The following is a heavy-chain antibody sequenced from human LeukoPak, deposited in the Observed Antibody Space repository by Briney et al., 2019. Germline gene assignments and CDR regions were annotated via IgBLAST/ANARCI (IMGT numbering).Heavy chain of an antibody. V-gene: IGHV4-59*08. CDR3: ARRTRGIAVAGYDAFDI. CDR1: GGSISSYY. Sequence: PSETLSLTCTVSGGSISSYYWSWIRQPPGKGLEWIGYIYYSGSTNYNPSLKSRVTISVDTSKNQFSLKLSSVTAADTAVYYCARRTRGIAVAGYDAFDIWGQGTMVTVSS. J-gene: IGHJ3*02. D-gene: IGHD6-19*01. CDR2: IYYSGST.